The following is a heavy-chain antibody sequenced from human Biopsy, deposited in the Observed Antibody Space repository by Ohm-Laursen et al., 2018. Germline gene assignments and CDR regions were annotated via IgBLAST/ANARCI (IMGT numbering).Heavy chain of an antibody. CDR2: IVPILGHL. D-gene: IGHD3-3*01. J-gene: IGHJ4*02. V-gene: IGHV1-69*04. Sequence: GASVKVSCKVSGGPSSNYAFSWVRQAPGQGLEWVGRIVPILGHLNYAQRFQGRVSITADKSTTYVYMELSRLTSGDTAVYYCAADADGYYTEFDYWGPGTLVTVSP. CDR1: GGPSSNYA. CDR3: AADADGYYTEFDY.